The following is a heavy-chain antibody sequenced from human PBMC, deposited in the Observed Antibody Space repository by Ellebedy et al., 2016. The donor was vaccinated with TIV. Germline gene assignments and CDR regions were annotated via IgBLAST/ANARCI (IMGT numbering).Heavy chain of an antibody. D-gene: IGHD3-9*01. Sequence: AASVKVSCKASGYTFRNNYLHWVRHAPGQGLEWMGVINPSGGPPRYAQKFQGRVTLTNDTSTSAVYMELSTLNSEDKAVYYCGRATPRYFDVVTGYGLVDFWGLGTLVAVSS. J-gene: IGHJ4*02. CDR1: GYTFRNNY. CDR2: INPSGGPP. V-gene: IGHV1-46*01. CDR3: GRATPRYFDVVTGYGLVDF.